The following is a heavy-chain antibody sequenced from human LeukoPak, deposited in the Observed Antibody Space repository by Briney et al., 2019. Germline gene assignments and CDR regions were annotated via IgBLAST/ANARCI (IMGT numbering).Heavy chain of an antibody. CDR1: GFSFSDYS. Sequence: QPGGSLRLSCSASGFSFSDYSIHWVRQAPGKGFDWVTVVTHDGSKMYYADSVEGRFIISRDNSKDMVYLQMNRLTSEDTAMYYCVRGGSEVVVAAALGAFDIWGQGTMVTVSS. V-gene: IGHV3-30*14. CDR2: VTHDGSKM. J-gene: IGHJ3*02. D-gene: IGHD2-15*01. CDR3: VRGGSEVVVAAALGAFDI.